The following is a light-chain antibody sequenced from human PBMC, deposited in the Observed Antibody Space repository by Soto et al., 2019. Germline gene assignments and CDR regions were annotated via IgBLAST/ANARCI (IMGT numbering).Light chain of an antibody. CDR3: QQRSNWPPYT. V-gene: IGKV3-11*01. CDR1: QSVSSY. Sequence: EIVLTQSPATLSLSPGERATLSCRASQSVSSYLAWYQQKPGQAPRLLIYDASNRATGIPARFSGSGSGTDXTLTXSSLEPEDFAVYYCQQRSNWPPYTFGQGTKLEIK. CDR2: DAS. J-gene: IGKJ2*01.